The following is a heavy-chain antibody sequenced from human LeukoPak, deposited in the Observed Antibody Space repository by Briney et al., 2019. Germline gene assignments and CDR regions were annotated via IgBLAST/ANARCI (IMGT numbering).Heavy chain of an antibody. CDR2: INPNSGGT. D-gene: IGHD1-7*01. V-gene: IGHV1-2*02. J-gene: IGHJ5*02. Sequence: ASVKVSCKASGYTFTGYYMHWVRQAPGQGLEWMGWINPNSGGTNYAQRFQGRVTMTRDTSISTAYMELSRLRSDDTAVYYCARGASGVYTGTTSWFDPWGQVTMVIVA. CDR3: ARGASGVYTGTTSWFDP. CDR1: GYTFTGYY.